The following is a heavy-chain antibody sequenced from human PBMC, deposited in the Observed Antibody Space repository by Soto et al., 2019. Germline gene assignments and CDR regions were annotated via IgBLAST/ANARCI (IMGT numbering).Heavy chain of an antibody. CDR3: ARMNYDFWSGYIFDP. D-gene: IGHD3-3*01. CDR1: GFTVSSNY. CDR2: IYSGGST. V-gene: IGHV3-66*01. J-gene: IGHJ5*02. Sequence: EVQLVESGGGLVQPGGSLRLSCAASGFTVSSNYMSWVRQAPGKGLEWVSVIYSGGSTYYADSVKGRFTIYRDNSKNTLYLQMNSLRAEDTAVYYCARMNYDFWSGYIFDPWGQGTLVTVSS.